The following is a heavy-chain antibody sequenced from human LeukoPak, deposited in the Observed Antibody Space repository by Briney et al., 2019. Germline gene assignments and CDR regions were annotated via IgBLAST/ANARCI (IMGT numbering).Heavy chain of an antibody. CDR3: ASYPIAAAGDYFDY. J-gene: IGHJ4*02. CDR1: GYTFTNDN. Sequence: ASVKVSCKASGYTFTNDNINWVRQATGQGLEWMGWISAYNGNTNYAQKLQGRVTMTTDTSTSTAYMELRSLRSDDTAVYYCASYPIAAAGDYFDYWGQGTLVTVSS. CDR2: ISAYNGNT. V-gene: IGHV1-18*01. D-gene: IGHD6-13*01.